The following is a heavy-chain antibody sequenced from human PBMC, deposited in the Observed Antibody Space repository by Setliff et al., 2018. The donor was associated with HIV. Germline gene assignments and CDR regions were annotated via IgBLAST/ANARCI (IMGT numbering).Heavy chain of an antibody. CDR3: AREALAWYHYDSSGYSNWFDP. Sequence: ASVKVSCKASGYTFTSYAMHWVRQAPGQRLEWMGWINAGNGNTKYSQKFQGRVTITRDTSASTAYMELSSLRSEDTAVYYCAREALAWYHYDSSGYSNWFDPWGQGTLVTVSS. CDR2: INAGNGNT. CDR1: GYTFTSYA. J-gene: IGHJ5*02. D-gene: IGHD3-22*01. V-gene: IGHV1-3*01.